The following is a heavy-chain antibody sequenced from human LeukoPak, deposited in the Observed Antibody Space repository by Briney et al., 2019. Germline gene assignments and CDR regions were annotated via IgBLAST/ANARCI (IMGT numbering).Heavy chain of an antibody. V-gene: IGHV1-69*13. D-gene: IGHD2-2*01. CDR3: AGGDADIVVVPAARASYYGMDV. CDR2: IIPIFGTA. J-gene: IGHJ6*02. Sequence: SVKFSCQASGGTFSSYAISWVRQAPGQGLEWMGGIIPIFGTANYAQKFQGRVTITADESTSTAYMELSSLRSEDTAVYYCAGGDADIVVVPAARASYYGMDVWGQGTTVTVSS. CDR1: GGTFSSYA.